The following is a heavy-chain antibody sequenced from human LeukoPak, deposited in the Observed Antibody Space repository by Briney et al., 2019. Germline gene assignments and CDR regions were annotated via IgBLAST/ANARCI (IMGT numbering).Heavy chain of an antibody. Sequence: ASVKVSCKASGYTFTDYYMHWVRQAPGQGLEWMGWINPNSGGTNYAQKFQGRVTMTRDTSISTAYMELGRLRSDDTAVYYCARDLGVSYSGYDEIFDYWGQGTLVTVSS. CDR2: INPNSGGT. CDR1: GYTFTDYY. CDR3: ARDLGVSYSGYDEIFDY. V-gene: IGHV1-2*02. D-gene: IGHD5-12*01. J-gene: IGHJ4*02.